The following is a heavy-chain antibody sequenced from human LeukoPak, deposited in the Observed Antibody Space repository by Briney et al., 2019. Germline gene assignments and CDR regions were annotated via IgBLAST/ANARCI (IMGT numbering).Heavy chain of an antibody. CDR3: AKDMRFDWTPYYFDY. J-gene: IGHJ4*02. CDR2: ISGSGGST. Sequence: GGSLRLSCAASGFTFSSYAMSWVRQAPGKGREWVSAISGSGGSTYYADSVKGRFTISRDNSKNTLYLQMNSLRAEDTAVYYCAKDMRFDWTPYYFDYWGQGTLVTVSS. CDR1: GFTFSSYA. D-gene: IGHD3-9*01. V-gene: IGHV3-23*01.